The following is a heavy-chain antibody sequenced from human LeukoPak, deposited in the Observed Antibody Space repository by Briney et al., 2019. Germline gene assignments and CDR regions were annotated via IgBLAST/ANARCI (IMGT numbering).Heavy chain of an antibody. V-gene: IGHV1-46*01. Sequence: ASVKVSCKASGYNFIIHYLHWVRQAPGHRLEWVGLVNPSGGTTKYAENFEGRVTMTRDRSTSTVSMELTSLRSEDTAVYYCARVNYYDSSGYDFDYWGQGTLVTVSS. J-gene: IGHJ4*02. D-gene: IGHD3-22*01. CDR1: GYNFIIHY. CDR3: ARVNYYDSSGYDFDY. CDR2: VNPSGGTT.